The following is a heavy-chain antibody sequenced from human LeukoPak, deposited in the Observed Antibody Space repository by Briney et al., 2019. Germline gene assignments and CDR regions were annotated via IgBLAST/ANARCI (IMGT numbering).Heavy chain of an antibody. J-gene: IGHJ5*02. CDR1: GGSITNNNYY. CDR2: MFYSGSTYSGSN. CDR3: ARHDFYSATYSGWLDP. V-gene: IGHV4-39*01. Sequence: SETLSLTCTVSGGSITNNNYYWGWIRQPPGKGLEWIGSMFYSGSTYSGSNFYNPSLRSRVTISVDTSKNHFSLKLSSVTAADTAVYYCARHDFYSATYSGWLDPWGQGTLVAVSP. D-gene: IGHD2-15*01.